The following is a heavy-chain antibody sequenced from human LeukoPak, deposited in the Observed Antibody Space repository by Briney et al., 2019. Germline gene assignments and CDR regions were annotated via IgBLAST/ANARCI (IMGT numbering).Heavy chain of an antibody. V-gene: IGHV4-59*01. CDR2: IYYSGGT. J-gene: IGHJ4*02. D-gene: IGHD4-17*01. Sequence: LETLSLTCVVPRDSISSYYRSWIRPPPGKGLERIGYIYYSGGTNYNHSLRSRVTISVDTTKNPFCLMLSTVTAANTAVYYSARDACGDYIDYRGQGTLVTVSS. CDR3: ARDACGDYIDY. CDR1: RDSISSYY.